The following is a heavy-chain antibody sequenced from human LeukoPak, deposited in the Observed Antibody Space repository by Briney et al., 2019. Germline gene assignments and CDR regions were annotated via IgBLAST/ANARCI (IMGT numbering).Heavy chain of an antibody. CDR1: GYSFTSYW. CDR3: ARRGSDILTGYSTRPFDY. J-gene: IGHJ4*02. CDR2: IYPGDSDT. Sequence: GESLKISCKGSGYSFTSYWIGWVRQMPGKGLEGMGIIYPGDSDTRYSPSFQGQVTISADKSISTAYLQWSSLKASDTAMYYCARRGSDILTGYSTRPFDYWGQGTLVTVSS. V-gene: IGHV5-51*01. D-gene: IGHD3-9*01.